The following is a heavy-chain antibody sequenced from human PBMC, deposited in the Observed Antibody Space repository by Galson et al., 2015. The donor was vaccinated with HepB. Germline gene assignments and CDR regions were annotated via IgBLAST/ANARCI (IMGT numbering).Heavy chain of an antibody. CDR2: ISAYNGNT. D-gene: IGHD5-18*01. Sequence: SVKVSCKASGYTFTSYGISWVRQAPGQGLEWMGWISAYNGNTNYAQKLQGRVTMTTDTSTSTAYMELRSLRSDDMAVYYCARVANTAMAVYYFDYWGQGTLVTVSS. J-gene: IGHJ4*02. CDR1: GYTFTSYG. CDR3: ARVANTAMAVYYFDY. V-gene: IGHV1-18*03.